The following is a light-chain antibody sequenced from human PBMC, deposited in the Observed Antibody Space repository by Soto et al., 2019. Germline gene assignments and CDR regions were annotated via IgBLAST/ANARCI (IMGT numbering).Light chain of an antibody. CDR3: GQYYTYSPWT. CDR2: DVS. J-gene: IGKJ1*01. Sequence: DIQITKAPSTLSASVADRVAITCRASHSFSSWLAWYQQKPGKAPKLLIYDVSKLGSGVPSRFSGSGSGTEFALTISSLLPAEFGTYYCGQYYTYSPWTFGQGTKVDI. V-gene: IGKV1-5*01. CDR1: HSFSSW.